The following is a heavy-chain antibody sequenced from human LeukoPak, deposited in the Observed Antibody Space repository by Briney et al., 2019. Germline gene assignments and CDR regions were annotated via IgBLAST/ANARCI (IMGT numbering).Heavy chain of an antibody. Sequence: SETLSLTCAVSGGSISNQGYSWSWIRQPPGKALEWIGYIYHSGSTYYNPSLKSRVTISVDRSKNQFSLKLSSVTAADTAVYYCARRAYSSSSGYNWFDPWGQGTLVTVSS. CDR3: ARRAYSSSSGYNWFDP. D-gene: IGHD6-13*01. CDR2: IYHSGST. V-gene: IGHV4-30-2*01. J-gene: IGHJ5*02. CDR1: GGSISNQGYS.